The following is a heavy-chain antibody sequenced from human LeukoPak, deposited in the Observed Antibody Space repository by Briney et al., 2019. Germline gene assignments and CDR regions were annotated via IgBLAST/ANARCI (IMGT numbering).Heavy chain of an antibody. J-gene: IGHJ4*02. D-gene: IGHD6-19*01. CDR2: IYTSGST. CDR1: GGSISSGSYY. Sequence: SQTLSLTCTVSGGSISSGSYYWSWIRQPAGKGLEWIGRIYTSGSTNYNPSLKSRVTISVDTSKNQFSLKLSSVTAADTAVYYRARDPPLAVAGLDYWGQGTLVTVSS. V-gene: IGHV4-61*02. CDR3: ARDPPLAVAGLDY.